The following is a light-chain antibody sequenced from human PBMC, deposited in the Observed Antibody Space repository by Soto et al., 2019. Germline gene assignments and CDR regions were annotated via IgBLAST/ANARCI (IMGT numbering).Light chain of an antibody. CDR2: DAS. Sequence: EIVLTQSPATLYLSPEEIATLSCRASQSVSSCLAWYQQKPGQAPRLLIYDASNRATGIPARFSGSGSGTDFTLTISSLEPEDFAVYYCQQRSNWPLTFGGGTKVEIK. J-gene: IGKJ4*01. CDR3: QQRSNWPLT. V-gene: IGKV3-11*01. CDR1: QSVSSC.